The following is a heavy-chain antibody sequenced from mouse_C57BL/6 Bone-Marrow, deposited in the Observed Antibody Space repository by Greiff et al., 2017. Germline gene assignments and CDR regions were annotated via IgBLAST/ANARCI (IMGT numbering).Heavy chain of an antibody. D-gene: IGHD2-4*01. J-gene: IGHJ4*01. CDR3: ARGRLRRRRYARDY. CDR2: IDPSDSYT. V-gene: IGHV1-69*01. Sequence: VQLQQPGAELVMPGASVKLSCKASGYTFTSYWMHWVKQRPGQGLEWIGEIDPSDSYTNYNQKFKGKSTLTVDKSSSTAYMQLSSLTSEDSAVXYCARGRLRRRRYARDYWGQGTSVTVSS. CDR1: GYTFTSYW.